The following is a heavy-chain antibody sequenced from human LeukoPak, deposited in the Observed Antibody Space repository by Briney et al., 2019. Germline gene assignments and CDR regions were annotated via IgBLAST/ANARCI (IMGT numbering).Heavy chain of an antibody. CDR2: IGVYNGKT. J-gene: IGHJ5*02. V-gene: IGHV1-18*01. Sequence: ASVKVSCKASGYPFINYGFHWVRQAPGQGLEWMGWIGVYNGKTNYAQSFQGRVTMTTDTSTNTAYMELRSLRSDDTAVYFCARGGGFLRVLTWFDPWGQGTLVTVSS. CDR3: ARGGGFLRVLTWFDP. CDR1: GYPFINYG. D-gene: IGHD3-3*01.